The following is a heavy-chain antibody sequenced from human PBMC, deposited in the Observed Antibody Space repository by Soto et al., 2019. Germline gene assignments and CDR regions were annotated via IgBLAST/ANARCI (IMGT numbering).Heavy chain of an antibody. D-gene: IGHD6-6*01. J-gene: IGHJ6*02. V-gene: IGHV4-59*01. CDR3: ARVDRQLGSSSMDV. CDR2: IYYSGST. CDR1: GGSISSYY. Sequence: SETLSLTCTVSGGSISSYYWSWIRQPPGKGLEWIGYIYYSGSTNYNPSLKSRVTISVDTSKNQFSLKLSSVTAADTAVYYCARVDRQLGSSSMDVWGQGTTVTAP.